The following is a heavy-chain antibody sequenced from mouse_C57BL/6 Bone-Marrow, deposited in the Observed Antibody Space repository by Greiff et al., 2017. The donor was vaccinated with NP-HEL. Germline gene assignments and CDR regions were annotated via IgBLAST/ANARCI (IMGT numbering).Heavy chain of an antibody. CDR3: TTSILRRGAY. V-gene: IGHV14-4*01. CDR2: IDPENGDT. CDR1: GFNIKDDY. J-gene: IGHJ3*01. D-gene: IGHD2-10*02. Sequence: EVHLVESGAELVRPGASVKLSCTASGFNIKDDYMHWVKQRPEQGLEWIGWIDPENGDTEYASKFQGKATITADTSSNTAYLQLSSLTSEDTAVYYCTTSILRRGAYWGQGTLVTVSA.